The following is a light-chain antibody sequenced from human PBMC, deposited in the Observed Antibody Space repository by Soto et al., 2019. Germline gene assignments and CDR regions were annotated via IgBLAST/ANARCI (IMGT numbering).Light chain of an antibody. Sequence: EMVLTQSPGTLSLYPGDRATLSCRASQSVSSSYLAWYQQKPAEAPRLLIYGASSRATGIPDRFSGSGSGTDFTLTISRLGPEVFEVYYCQQYGSSGTCGQGTKVEIK. CDR3: QQYGSSGT. J-gene: IGKJ1*01. V-gene: IGKV3-20*01. CDR2: GAS. CDR1: QSVSSSY.